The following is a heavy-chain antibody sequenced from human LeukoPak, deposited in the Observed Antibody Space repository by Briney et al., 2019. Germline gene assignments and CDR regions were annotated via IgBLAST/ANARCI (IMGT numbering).Heavy chain of an antibody. Sequence: GESLEISCQGSGYSFTRYWISWVRQMPGPGLEWMGKIDPRYSYTLYSTSFQGHVTISADKTISTAILQWTCMKASDTAMYYCARHLADSYRAYYGSGSYYRDYFDYWGQGTLVTVSS. V-gene: IGHV5-10-1*01. D-gene: IGHD3-10*01. J-gene: IGHJ4*02. CDR3: ARHLADSYRAYYGSGSYYRDYFDY. CDR2: IDPRYSYT. CDR1: GYSFTRYW.